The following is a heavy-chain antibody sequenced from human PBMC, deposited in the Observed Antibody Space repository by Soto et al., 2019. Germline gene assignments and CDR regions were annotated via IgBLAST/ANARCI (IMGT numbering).Heavy chain of an antibody. V-gene: IGHV3-23*01. D-gene: IGHD1-1*01. CDR3: AKRERWNVSGPY. CDR1: GFPFSIYT. CDR2: ISNIGDST. J-gene: IGHJ4*02. Sequence: GGSLRLSCAASGFPFSIYTMTLFRQAPGKGLEWVSDISNIGDSTYYADSVKGRFTISRDNSKNTLYLQMHSLRAEDTALYYCAKRERWNVSGPYWVQGTLIAVS.